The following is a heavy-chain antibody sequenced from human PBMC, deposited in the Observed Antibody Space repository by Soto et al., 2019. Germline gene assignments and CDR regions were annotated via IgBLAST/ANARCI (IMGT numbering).Heavy chain of an antibody. CDR3: ASDRQQRYYYCGMDV. D-gene: IGHD6-25*01. J-gene: IGHJ6*02. CDR2: IYSGGST. Sequence: EVQLVESGGGLIQPGGSLRLSCAASGFTVSSNYMSWVRQAPGKGLEWVSVIYSGGSTYYADSVKGRFTISRDNSKNTLYLQMKSLRGEVTAVDYCASDRQQRYYYCGMDVWGQGTTVTVS. CDR1: GFTVSSNY. V-gene: IGHV3-53*01.